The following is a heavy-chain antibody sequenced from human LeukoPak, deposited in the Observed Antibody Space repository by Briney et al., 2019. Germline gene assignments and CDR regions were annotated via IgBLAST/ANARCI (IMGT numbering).Heavy chain of an antibody. D-gene: IGHD5-12*01. CDR2: ISGSSSTI. Sequence: PGGSLRLSCAASGFTFSSYSMNWVRQAPGKGLEWVSYISGSSSTIYYADSVKGRFTISRDNAKNSLYLQMNSLRAEDTAVYYCARVHGYSGYDHYYYYGMDVWGQGTTVTVSS. J-gene: IGHJ6*02. CDR3: ARVHGYSGYDHYYYYGMDV. V-gene: IGHV3-48*04. CDR1: GFTFSSYS.